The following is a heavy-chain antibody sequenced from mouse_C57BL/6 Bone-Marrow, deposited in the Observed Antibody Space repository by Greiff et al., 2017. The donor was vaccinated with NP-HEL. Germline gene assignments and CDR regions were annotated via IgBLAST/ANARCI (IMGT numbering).Heavy chain of an antibody. D-gene: IGHD1-3*01. J-gene: IGHJ1*03. V-gene: IGHV5-9*01. CDR3: ARKVVACYWYFDV. CDR2: ISGGGGNT. CDR1: GFTFSSYT. Sequence: EVKVVESGGGLVKPGGSLKLSCAASGFTFSSYTMSWVRQTPEKRLEWVATISGGGGNTYYPDSVKGRFTISRDNAKNTLYLQMSSLRSEDTALYYCARKVVACYWYFDVWGTGTTVTVSS.